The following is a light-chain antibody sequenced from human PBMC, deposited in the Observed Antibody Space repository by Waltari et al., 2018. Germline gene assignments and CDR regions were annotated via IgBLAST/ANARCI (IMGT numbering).Light chain of an antibody. CDR1: SSDVGSYNF. Sequence: QSALTQPASVSGSPGLSITISCTGTSSDVGSYNFVSWYQQHPGKAPKLMIYDVTKRPSGVSKRFSGSKSGNTASLTISGLQAGDEADYYCCSYASTTWVFGGGTRLTVL. J-gene: IGLJ3*02. CDR3: CSYASTTWV. CDR2: DVT. V-gene: IGLV2-23*02.